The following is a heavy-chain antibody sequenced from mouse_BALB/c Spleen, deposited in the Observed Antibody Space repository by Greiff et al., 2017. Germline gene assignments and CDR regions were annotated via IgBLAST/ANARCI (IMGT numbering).Heavy chain of an antibody. D-gene: IGHD2-2*01. CDR3: TRDGYDGYAMDY. J-gene: IGHJ4*01. Sequence: EVKVVESGGGLVKPGGSLKLSCAASGFTFSSYTMSWVRQTPEKRLEWVATISSGGSYTYYPDSVKGRFTISRDNAKNTLYLQMSSLKSEDTAMYYCTRDGYDGYAMDYWGQGTSVTVSS. V-gene: IGHV5-6-4*01. CDR1: GFTFSSYT. CDR2: ISSGGSYT.